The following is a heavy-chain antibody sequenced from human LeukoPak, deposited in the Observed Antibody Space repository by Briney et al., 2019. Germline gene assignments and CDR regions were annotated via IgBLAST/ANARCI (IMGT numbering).Heavy chain of an antibody. J-gene: IGHJ3*02. Sequence: GGSLRLSCAASGFTFSNYWMHWVRQAPGKGLVWVSRINSDGSSTTYADSVKGRFTISRDNAKNTLYLQMNSLRAEDTAVYYCAKVAHIAVAGTGAFDIWGQGTMVTVSS. CDR3: AKVAHIAVAGTGAFDI. V-gene: IGHV3-74*01. D-gene: IGHD6-19*01. CDR1: GFTFSNYW. CDR2: INSDGSST.